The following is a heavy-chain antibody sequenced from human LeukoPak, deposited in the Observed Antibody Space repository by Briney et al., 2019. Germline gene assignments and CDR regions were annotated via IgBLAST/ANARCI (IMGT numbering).Heavy chain of an antibody. CDR2: ISGSAGST. CDR1: GFTFSSYA. J-gene: IGHJ4*02. D-gene: IGHD2-15*01. Sequence: GGSLRLSCAASGFTFSSYAMSWVRQAPGKGLEWVSPISGSAGSTYYADSVKGRFTISRDNSKDTLYLQMNSLRAEDTAVYYCAKDSEDTVYFDYWGQGTLVTVSS. V-gene: IGHV3-23*01. CDR3: AKDSEDTVYFDY.